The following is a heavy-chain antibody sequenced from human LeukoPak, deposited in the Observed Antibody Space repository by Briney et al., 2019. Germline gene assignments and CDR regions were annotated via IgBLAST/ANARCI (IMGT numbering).Heavy chain of an antibody. CDR1: GFTFTNYA. V-gene: IGHV3-23*01. CDR2: ISEGVGDT. J-gene: IGHJ4*02. Sequence: GGSLRLSCAASGFTFTNYAMTWVRQAPGKGLEWVSGISEGVGDTYYADSVKGRFTISRDHSRNTLYLQMNSLRAEDTALYYCAKREKGTTGRFFDYWGQGTLVTVSS. CDR3: AKREKGTTGRFFDY. D-gene: IGHD4-17*01.